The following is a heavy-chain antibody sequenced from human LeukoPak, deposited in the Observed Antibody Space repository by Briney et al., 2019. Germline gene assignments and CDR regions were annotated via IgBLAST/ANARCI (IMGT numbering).Heavy chain of an antibody. J-gene: IGHJ3*02. D-gene: IGHD2-2*01. CDR3: ARASVEYQLLLLNAFDI. CDR2: ISSSGSTI. V-gene: IGHV3-11*04. Sequence: PGGSLRLSCAASGFTFSDYYMSWIRQAPGKGLEWVSYISSSGSTIYCADSVKGRFTISRDNAKNSLYLQMNSLRAEDTAVYYCARASVEYQLLLLNAFDIWGQGTMVTVSS. CDR1: GFTFSDYY.